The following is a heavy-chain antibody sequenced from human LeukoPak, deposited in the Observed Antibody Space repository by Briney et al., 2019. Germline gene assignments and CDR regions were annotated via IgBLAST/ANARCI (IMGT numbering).Heavy chain of an antibody. CDR1: GFTFGKYW. Sequence: GGSLRLSCVASGFTFGKYWMSWVRQAPGKGLEWVANIKLDGSEKNYVDSVKGRFTISRDNAKNSLYLQMNSLRAEDTAVYYCASRSYYYYGMDVWGQGTTVTVSS. CDR2: IKLDGSEK. CDR3: ASRSYYYYGMDV. V-gene: IGHV3-7*01. J-gene: IGHJ6*02.